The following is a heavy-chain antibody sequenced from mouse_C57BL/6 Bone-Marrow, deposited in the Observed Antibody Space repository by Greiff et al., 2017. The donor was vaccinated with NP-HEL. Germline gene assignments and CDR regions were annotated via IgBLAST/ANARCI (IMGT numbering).Heavy chain of an antibody. J-gene: IGHJ1*03. CDR2: ISDGGSYT. CDR3: ARDRYCDGSSYVCYWYFDV. Sequence: EVHLVESGGGLVKPGGSLKLSCAASGFTFSSYAMSWVRQTPEKRLEWVATISDGGSYTYYPDNVKGRFTISRDNAKNNLYLQMSHLKSEDTAMYYCARDRYCDGSSYVCYWYFDVWGTGTTVTVSS. V-gene: IGHV5-4*01. D-gene: IGHD1-1*01. CDR1: GFTFSSYA.